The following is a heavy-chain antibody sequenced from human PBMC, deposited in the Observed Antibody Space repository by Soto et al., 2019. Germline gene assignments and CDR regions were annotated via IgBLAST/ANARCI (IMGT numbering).Heavy chain of an antibody. CDR3: VKGAIGGPRGYFDL. CDR1: GFTFNTYG. J-gene: IGHJ2*01. Sequence: QVQLVESGGGVVQPGRSLRLSCAASGFTFNTYGMHWVRQAPGKGLEWVAVTSYDGSNKYYADSVKGRFTISRDNAKNTLYVEMNSLRAENTAVYYCVKGAIGGPRGYFDLWGRGTLVTVSS. V-gene: IGHV3-30*18. CDR2: TSYDGSNK. D-gene: IGHD3-16*01.